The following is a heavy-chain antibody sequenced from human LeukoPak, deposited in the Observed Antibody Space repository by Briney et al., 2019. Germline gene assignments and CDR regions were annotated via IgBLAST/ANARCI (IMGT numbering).Heavy chain of an antibody. Sequence: SETLSLTCTVSGASISSHYWTWIRQPAGKRLEWSGRIYNTGSANYNPSLKSQVSMSLDTSKNQVPLLRSSVTAAATALFYCTGVVFFLAHTYFDPWGQGTLVAVSS. V-gene: IGHV4-4*07. J-gene: IGHJ5*02. CDR1: GASISSHY. CDR3: TGVVFFLAHTYFDP. D-gene: IGHD2/OR15-2a*01. CDR2: IYNTGSA.